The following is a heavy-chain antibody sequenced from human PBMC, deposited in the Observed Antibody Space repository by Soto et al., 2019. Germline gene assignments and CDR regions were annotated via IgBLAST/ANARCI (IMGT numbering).Heavy chain of an antibody. J-gene: IGHJ4*02. CDR3: ARHSGSYGLEY. CDR1: GDSISNSDAY. CDR2: INYSGST. D-gene: IGHD1-26*01. V-gene: IGHV4-39*01. Sequence: SETLSLTCAVSGDSISNSDAYWTWIRQPPGKGLEWIGTINYSGSTYYNPSLKSRVTMSVDTSENQFSLKVSSVSATETALYYCARHSGSYGLEYWGQGTLVTVSS.